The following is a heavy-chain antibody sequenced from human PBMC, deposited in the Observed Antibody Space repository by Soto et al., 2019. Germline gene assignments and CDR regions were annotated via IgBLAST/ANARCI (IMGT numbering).Heavy chain of an antibody. CDR1: GGTFSSYA. J-gene: IGHJ2*01. CDR2: IIPIFGTA. V-gene: IGHV1-69*01. CDR3: APQWGAAGWYFDL. D-gene: IGHD6-13*01. Sequence: QVQLVQSGAEVKKPGSSVKVSCKASGGTFSSYAISWVRQAPGQGLEWMGGIIPIFGTANYAQKVQGRVGIAAEEATSTASVDLSSLKSEDMAVDYVAPQWGAAGWYFDLWGRGTLVTVSS.